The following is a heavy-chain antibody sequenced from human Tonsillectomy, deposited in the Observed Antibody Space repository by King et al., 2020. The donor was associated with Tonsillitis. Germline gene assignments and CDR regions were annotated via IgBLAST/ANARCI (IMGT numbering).Heavy chain of an antibody. D-gene: IGHD3-22*01. Sequence: VQLVESGGGLVQPGRSLRLSCAGSGFTFDDYVMHWVRQTPGKGLEWVSGINWNSGNIGYVDSVNGRFTISRDNAKNSLYLQMNSLRAEDTALYYCAKGSPYYYDSSGYYKKGAFDIWGQGTMVTVSS. V-gene: IGHV3-9*01. CDR1: GFTFDDYV. J-gene: IGHJ3*02. CDR2: INWNSGNI. CDR3: AKGSPYYYDSSGYYKKGAFDI.